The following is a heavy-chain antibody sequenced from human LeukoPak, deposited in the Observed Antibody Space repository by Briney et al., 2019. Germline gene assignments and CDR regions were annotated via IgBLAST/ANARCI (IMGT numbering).Heavy chain of an antibody. J-gene: IGHJ4*02. Sequence: PSETLSLTCTVSGGSISSYYWSWIRQPPGKGLEWIGYIYYSGSTNYNPSLKSRVTISVDTSKNQFSLKLSSVTAADTAVYYCARQGLLRPIDYWGQGTLVTVSS. CDR2: IYYSGST. V-gene: IGHV4-59*08. CDR1: GGSISSYY. CDR3: ARQGLLRPIDY. D-gene: IGHD3-10*01.